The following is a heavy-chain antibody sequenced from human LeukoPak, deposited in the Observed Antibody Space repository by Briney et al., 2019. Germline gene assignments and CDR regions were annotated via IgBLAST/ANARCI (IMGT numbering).Heavy chain of an antibody. CDR1: GGSISSGGYS. J-gene: IGHJ4*02. Sequence: PSETLSLTCAVSGGSISSGGYSWSWIRQPPGKGLEWIGYIYYSGSTYYNPSLKSRVTISVDTSKNQFSLKLSSVTAADTAVYYCARGGYPVATIEIFDYWGQGTLVTVSS. V-gene: IGHV4-30-4*07. D-gene: IGHD5-12*01. CDR3: ARGGYPVATIEIFDY. CDR2: IYYSGST.